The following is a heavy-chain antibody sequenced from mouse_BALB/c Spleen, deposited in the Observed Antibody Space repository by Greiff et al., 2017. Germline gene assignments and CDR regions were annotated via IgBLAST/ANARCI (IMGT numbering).Heavy chain of an antibody. V-gene: IGHV2-9*02. CDR2: IWAGGST. CDR1: GFSLTSYG. CDR3: ARSYYRYDGDAMDY. Sequence: VQLQQSGPGLVAPSQSLSITCTVSGFSLTSYGVHWVRQPPGKGLEWLGVIWAGGSTNYNSALMSRLSSSKDNSKSQVFLKINSLQTDDTAMYYCARSYYRYDGDAMDYWGQGTSVTVSA. D-gene: IGHD2-14*01. J-gene: IGHJ4*01.